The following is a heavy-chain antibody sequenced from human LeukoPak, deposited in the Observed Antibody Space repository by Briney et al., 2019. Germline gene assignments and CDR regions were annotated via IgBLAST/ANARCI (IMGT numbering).Heavy chain of an antibody. V-gene: IGHV1-18*01. CDR2: ISAYNGNS. Sequence: GASAKVSCKASGYTFTSYGISWVRQAPGQGLEWMGWISAYNGNSNYAQKLQGRVTMTTDTSTSTAYMELRSLRSDDTAVYYCVCSNWYGPFDYWGQGTLVTVSS. CDR3: VCSNWYGPFDY. J-gene: IGHJ4*02. CDR1: GYTFTSYG. D-gene: IGHD6-13*01.